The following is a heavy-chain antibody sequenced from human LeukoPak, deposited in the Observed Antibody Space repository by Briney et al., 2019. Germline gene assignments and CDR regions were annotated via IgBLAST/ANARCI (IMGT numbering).Heavy chain of an antibody. CDR3: ATRPDGNDVPYFDY. V-gene: IGHV3-66*01. D-gene: IGHD5-12*01. CDR2: IYSGGSS. J-gene: IGHJ4*02. Sequence: GGSLRLSCAASGLTVGFKCMSWFRQAPGKGLDGVSIIYSGGSSYYADSVKGRFTVSRDTSKNTLYLQMNSLRAEDTAVYYCATRPDGNDVPYFDYWGQGTLVTVSS. CDR1: GLTVGFKC.